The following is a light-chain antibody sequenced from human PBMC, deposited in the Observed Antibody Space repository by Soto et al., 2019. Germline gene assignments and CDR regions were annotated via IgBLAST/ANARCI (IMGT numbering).Light chain of an antibody. CDR2: DVS. J-gene: IGLJ1*01. CDR1: SSDLGAYNF. V-gene: IGLV2-14*01. Sequence: QSALTQPASVSGSPGQSITISCTGSSSDLGAYNFVSWHQQHPGKAPKLMIYDVSYRPSGISSRFSGSKSGNTASLTISGLQPEDEAEYYCCSFTSGDTHVFGTGTKLTVL. CDR3: CSFTSGDTHV.